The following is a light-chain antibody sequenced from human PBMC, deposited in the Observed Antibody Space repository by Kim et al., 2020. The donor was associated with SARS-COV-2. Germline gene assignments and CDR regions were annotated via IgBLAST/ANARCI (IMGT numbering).Light chain of an antibody. J-gene: IGKJ1*01. CDR1: QGIRTD. CDR2: AAS. CDR3: LQHESRPWT. V-gene: IGKV1-17*01. Sequence: GDRVIITCRASQGIRTDLAWYQHKPGKAPKRLIYAASLLQTGVPARFSGSGLGTEFTLTISSLQPADFATYYCLQHESRPWTFGQGTKVDIK.